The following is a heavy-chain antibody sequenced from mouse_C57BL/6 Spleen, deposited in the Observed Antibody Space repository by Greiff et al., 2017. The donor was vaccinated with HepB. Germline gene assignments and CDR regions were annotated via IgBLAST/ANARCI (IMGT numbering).Heavy chain of an antibody. CDR2: ISSGGDYI. V-gene: IGHV5-9-1*02. D-gene: IGHD2-5*01. CDR1: GFTFSSYA. CDR3: TRDAYYSNYGWFAY. J-gene: IGHJ3*01. Sequence: EVQLVESGEGLVKPGGSLKLSCAASGFTFSSYAMSWVRQTPEKRLAWVAYISSGGDYIYYADTVKGRFTISRDNARNTLYLQMSSLKSEDTAMYYCTRDAYYSNYGWFAYWGQGTLVTVSA.